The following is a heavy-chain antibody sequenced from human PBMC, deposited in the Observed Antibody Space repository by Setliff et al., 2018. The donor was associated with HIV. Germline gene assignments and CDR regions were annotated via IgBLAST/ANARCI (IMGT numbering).Heavy chain of an antibody. D-gene: IGHD3-10*01. J-gene: IGHJ4*02. CDR3: ARAQMHRGVVAWSLYYFDY. CDR1: GGSMNNYY. V-gene: IGHV4-59*01. CDR2: IYENDYT. Sequence: PSETLSLTCIVSGGSMNNYYWNWVRQTPRKGLEWIGYIYENDYTHYTVSLRSRVTISMDTSKNQFSLTLRSVTAADRAIYYCARAQMHRGVVAWSLYYFDYWGQGALVTVSS.